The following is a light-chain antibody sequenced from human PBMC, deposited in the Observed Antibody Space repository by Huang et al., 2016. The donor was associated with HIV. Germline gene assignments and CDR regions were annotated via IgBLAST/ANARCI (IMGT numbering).Light chain of an antibody. CDR2: VAS. V-gene: IGKV3D-15*01. CDR1: QSVSNN. CDR3: QQYNNWRWT. Sequence: EIVMTQSPGTLSVSPGERATLSCRASQSVSNNLAWYQQKPGQAPRLLIYVASTRATCVPARFGGSGSGTEFILTISSLESEDFAGYHCQQYNNWRWTFGQGTKVEIK. J-gene: IGKJ1*01.